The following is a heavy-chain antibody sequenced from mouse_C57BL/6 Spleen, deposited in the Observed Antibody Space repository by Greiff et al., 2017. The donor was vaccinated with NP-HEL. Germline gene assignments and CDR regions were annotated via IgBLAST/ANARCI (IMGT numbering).Heavy chain of an antibody. D-gene: IGHD1-1*01. CDR3: ARGGTTTVVAHWYFDV. Sequence: QVQLQQSGAELVRPGSSVKLSCKASGYTFTSYWMHWVKQRPIQGLEWIGNIDPSDSETHYNQKFKDKATLTVDKSSSTAYMQLSSLTSEDSAVYYCARGGTTTVVAHWYFDVWGTGTTVTVSS. CDR1: GYTFTSYW. CDR2: IDPSDSET. V-gene: IGHV1-52*01. J-gene: IGHJ1*03.